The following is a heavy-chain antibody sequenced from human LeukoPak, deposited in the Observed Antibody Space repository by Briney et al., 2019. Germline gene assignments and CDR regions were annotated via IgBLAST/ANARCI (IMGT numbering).Heavy chain of an antibody. V-gene: IGHV3-53*04. J-gene: IGHJ4*02. D-gene: IGHD5-12*01. CDR1: GFTFSSNY. Sequence: GGSLRLSCAASGFTFSSNYMSWVRQAPGKGLEWVSVIYSDGSTHYADSVKGRFTISRHNSKSTLYLQMNSLRAEDTAVYYCARDNGAYSGYEDHWGQGTLVTVSS. CDR3: ARDNGAYSGYEDH. CDR2: IYSDGST.